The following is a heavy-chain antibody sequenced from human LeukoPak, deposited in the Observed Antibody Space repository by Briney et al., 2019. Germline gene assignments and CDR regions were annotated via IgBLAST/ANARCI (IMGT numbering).Heavy chain of an antibody. CDR3: ARVLSIVVVPGATFWFDP. D-gene: IGHD2-2*01. CDR1: GGSINSFY. V-gene: IGHV4-59*01. J-gene: IGHJ5*02. CDR2: IYYSGST. Sequence: SETLSLTCTVSGGSINSFYWSWIRQPPGKGLEFIGHIYYSGSTNYNPSLKSRVTISVDTSKNQFSLKLSSVTAADTAVYHCARVLSIVVVPGATFWFDPWGQGTLVTVSS.